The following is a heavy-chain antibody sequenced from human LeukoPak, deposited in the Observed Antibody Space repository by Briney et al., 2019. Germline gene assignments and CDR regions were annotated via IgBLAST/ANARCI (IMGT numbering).Heavy chain of an antibody. CDR3: ARLTWDLPPGGLYYNYYIDV. D-gene: IGHD1-26*01. V-gene: IGHV4-61*08. J-gene: IGHJ6*03. CDR1: GGSISSGGYS. CDR2: IHYTGRT. Sequence: SETLSLTCAVSGGSISSGGYSWSWIRQPPGKGLEWIGYIHYTGRTDYSPSLKSRVSLSVDLSKNQFSLELTSVTAADTAVYYCARLTWDLPPGGLYYNYYIDVWDKGATVTVSS.